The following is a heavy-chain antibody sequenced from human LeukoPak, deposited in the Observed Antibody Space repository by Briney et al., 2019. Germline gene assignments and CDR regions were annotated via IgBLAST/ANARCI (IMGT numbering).Heavy chain of an antibody. J-gene: IGHJ4*02. Sequence: SETLSLTCTVSGGSISSYYWSWIRQPPGKGLEWIGYIYYSGSTNYNPSLKSRVTISVDTSKNQFSLKLSSVTAADTAVYYCASGGIVVVPAAYYFDYWGQGTLVTVSS. CDR3: ASGGIVVVPAAYYFDY. V-gene: IGHV4-59*01. D-gene: IGHD2-2*01. CDR2: IYYSGST. CDR1: GGSISSYY.